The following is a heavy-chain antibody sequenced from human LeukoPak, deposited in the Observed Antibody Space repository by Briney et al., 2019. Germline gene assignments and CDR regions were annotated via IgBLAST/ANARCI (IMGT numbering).Heavy chain of an antibody. CDR2: ISHTGGT. CDR1: GGSISSPSYS. CDR3: ARGAQSYYDTSGYFDY. V-gene: IGHV4-30-2*06. J-gene: IGHJ4*02. D-gene: IGHD3-22*01. Sequence: PSETLSLTCTVSGGSISSPSYSWSWIRQSAGKGLEWIGYISHTGGTLDNPSLTSRVTMSLDRSRSQFSLRLSSVTAADTAVYYCARGAQSYYDTSGYFDYWGQGILVTVSS.